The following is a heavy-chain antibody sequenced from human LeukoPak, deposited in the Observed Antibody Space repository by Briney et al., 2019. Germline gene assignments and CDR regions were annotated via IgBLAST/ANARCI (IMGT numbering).Heavy chain of an antibody. CDR3: AKENYYDSSFDY. CDR2: ISGSGGST. CDR1: GFTVSNNY. J-gene: IGHJ4*02. Sequence: PGGSLRLSCAASGFTVSNNYMSWVRQAPGKGLEWVSAISGSGGSTYYADSVKGRFTISRDNSKNTLYLQMNSLRAEDTAVYYCAKENYYDSSFDYWGQGTLVTVSS. D-gene: IGHD3-22*01. V-gene: IGHV3-23*01.